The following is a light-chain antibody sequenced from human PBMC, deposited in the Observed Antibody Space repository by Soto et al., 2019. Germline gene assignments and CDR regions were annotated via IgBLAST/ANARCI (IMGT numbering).Light chain of an antibody. CDR2: GAS. V-gene: IGKV3-20*01. CDR1: HSIRGNY. Sequence: DIVLTQSPGTLSLSPGERGTLSCRASHSIRGNYLAWYQQKPGQAPRLLIYGASSRATGIPDRFSGSGSGTDFTLTISRLEPEDFAVYYCQQYLRSPLTFGGGTKVEIK. J-gene: IGKJ4*01. CDR3: QQYLRSPLT.